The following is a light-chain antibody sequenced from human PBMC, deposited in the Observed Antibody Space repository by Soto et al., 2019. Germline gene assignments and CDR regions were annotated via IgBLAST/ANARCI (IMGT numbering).Light chain of an antibody. CDR3: QQSYSIPWT. J-gene: IGKJ1*01. CDR1: QSISSY. CDR2: AAS. Sequence: DIQMTQSPSSLSASVRDRVTFTFRASQSISSYLNWYQQKPGKAPKVLIYAASSLQSGVPSRFSGSGSGTDFTLTISSLQPEDFATYYCQQSYSIPWTFGQGTKVDI. V-gene: IGKV1-39*01.